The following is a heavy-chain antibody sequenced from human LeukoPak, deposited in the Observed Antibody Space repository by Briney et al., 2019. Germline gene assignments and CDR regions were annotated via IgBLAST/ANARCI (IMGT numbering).Heavy chain of an antibody. CDR3: ASTLWFGEFDP. CDR1: GFTFSSYE. J-gene: IGHJ5*02. CDR2: ISSSGSTI. D-gene: IGHD3-10*01. Sequence: GGSLRLSCAASGFTFSSYEMNWVRQAPGKGLEWVSYISSSGSTIYFADSVKGRFTISRDNAKNSLYLQMNSLRAEDTAVYYCASTLWFGEFDPWGQGTLVTVSS. V-gene: IGHV3-48*03.